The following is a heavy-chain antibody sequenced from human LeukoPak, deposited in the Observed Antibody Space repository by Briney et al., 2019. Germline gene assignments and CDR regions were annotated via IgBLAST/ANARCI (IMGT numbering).Heavy chain of an antibody. V-gene: IGHV4-34*01. J-gene: IGHJ4*02. CDR2: INHSGST. CDR1: GGSLSGYY. Sequence: PSETLSLTCAVYGGSLSGYYWSWIRQPPGKGLEWIGEINHSGSTNYNPSLKSRVTISVDTSKNQFSLKLSSVTAADTAVYYCARGNSYYDFWSGYYHPRQFDYWGQGTLVTVSS. CDR3: ARGNSYYDFWSGYYHPRQFDY. D-gene: IGHD3-3*01.